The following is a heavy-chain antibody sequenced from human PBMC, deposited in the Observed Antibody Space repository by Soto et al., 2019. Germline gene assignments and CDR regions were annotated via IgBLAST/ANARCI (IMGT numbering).Heavy chain of an antibody. CDR2: ISSSGSTI. CDR3: ARGYEYCSSTSCYVSFFDY. CDR1: GFTFSDYY. V-gene: IGHV3-11*01. Sequence: PGGSLRLSCAASGFTFSDYYMSWIRQAPGKGLEWVSYISSSGSTIYYADSVKGRFTISRDNSKNSLYLQMNSLRAEDTAVYYWARGYEYCSSTSCYVSFFDYWGQGTLVTVSS. D-gene: IGHD2-2*01. J-gene: IGHJ4*02.